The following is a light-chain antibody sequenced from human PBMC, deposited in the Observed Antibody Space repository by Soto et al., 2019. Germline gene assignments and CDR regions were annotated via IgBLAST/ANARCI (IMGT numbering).Light chain of an antibody. Sequence: QSALTQPASVSGSPGQSITISCTGTSSDVGAYNYVSWYHQHPGKAPKLMIFEVSDRPSGVCNLFSGSNSATTASPTTSGRQAEDGADYSCSSYTSSNTLVFGGGTKLTVL. CDR3: SSYTSSNTLV. CDR1: SSDVGAYNY. J-gene: IGLJ2*01. CDR2: EVS. V-gene: IGLV2-14*01.